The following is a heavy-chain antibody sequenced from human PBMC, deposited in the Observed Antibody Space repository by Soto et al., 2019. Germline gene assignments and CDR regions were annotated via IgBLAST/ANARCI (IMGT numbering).Heavy chain of an antibody. CDR1: GFTFSSYS. Sequence: LRLSCAASGFTFSSYSMNWVRQAPGKGLEWVSSISSSSSYIYYADSVKGRFTISRDNAKNSLYLQMNSLRAENTAVYYCARGFNYVWGSYRIGRAYAFDIWGQGTMVTVSS. J-gene: IGHJ3*02. D-gene: IGHD3-16*02. CDR2: ISSSSSYI. CDR3: ARGFNYVWGSYRIGRAYAFDI. V-gene: IGHV3-21*01.